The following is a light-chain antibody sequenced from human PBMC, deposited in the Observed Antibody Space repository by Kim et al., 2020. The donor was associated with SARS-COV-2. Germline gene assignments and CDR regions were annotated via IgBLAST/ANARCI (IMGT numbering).Light chain of an antibody. CDR1: QSVTSSF. J-gene: IGKJ2*01. CDR2: ETS. Sequence: EIVLTQSPATLALSPGERATLSCRASQSVTSSFLAWYQQKPGQAPTLLIYETSTRATGIPDRFSGSGSGTDFTLTISRLEPEDFAVYFCQQCGGSSYSCGQGTKLYIK. CDR3: QQCGGSSYS. V-gene: IGKV3D-20*01.